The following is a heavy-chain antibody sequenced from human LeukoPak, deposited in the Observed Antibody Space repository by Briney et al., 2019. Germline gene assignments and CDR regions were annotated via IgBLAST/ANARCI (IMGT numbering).Heavy chain of an antibody. CDR3: ARGISMVRGVMSYYYYYGMDV. J-gene: IGHJ6*02. Sequence: PSETLSLTCTVSGGSISSGGYYWSWIRQHPGKGLEWIGYIYYSGSTYYNPSLKSRVTISVDTSKNQFSLKLSSVTAADTAVYYCARGISMVRGVMSYYYYYGMDVWGQGTTVTVSS. CDR1: GGSISSGGYY. CDR2: IYYSGST. V-gene: IGHV4-31*03. D-gene: IGHD3-10*01.